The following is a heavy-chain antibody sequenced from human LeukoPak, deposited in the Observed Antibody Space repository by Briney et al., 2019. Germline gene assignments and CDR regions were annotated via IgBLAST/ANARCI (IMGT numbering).Heavy chain of an antibody. Sequence: HAGGSLRLSCAASGFTFDRHTMHWVRQPPGKGPEWVSLIGWDGTNIDYADSVKGRFTISRDNSKNFVYLQMHSPRTEDTALYYCTKDMEWGMDVWGQGTTVIVSS. D-gene: IGHD3-3*01. J-gene: IGHJ6*02. CDR2: IGWDGTNI. CDR3: TKDMEWGMDV. CDR1: GFTFDRHT. V-gene: IGHV3-43*01.